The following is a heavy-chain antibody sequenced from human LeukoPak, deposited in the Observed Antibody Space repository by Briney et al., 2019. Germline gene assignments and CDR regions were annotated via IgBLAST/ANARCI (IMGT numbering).Heavy chain of an antibody. V-gene: IGHV3-53*01. CDR3: ARCRLGEFGWFDP. Sequence: PGGSLRLSCAASGFTVSSNYMSWVRQAPGKGLEWVSVIYSGGSTYYADSVKGRFTISRDNSKNTLYLQMNSLRAEDTAVYYCARCRLGEFGWFDPWGQGTLVTVSS. J-gene: IGHJ5*02. CDR1: GFTVSSNY. D-gene: IGHD3-10*01. CDR2: IYSGGST.